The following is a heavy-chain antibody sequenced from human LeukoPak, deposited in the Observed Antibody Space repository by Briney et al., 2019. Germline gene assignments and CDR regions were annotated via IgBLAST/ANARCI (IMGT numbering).Heavy chain of an antibody. V-gene: IGHV3-74*01. CDR3: ARDRLCSSTSCYLDAFDI. D-gene: IGHD2-2*01. Sequence: GGSLRLSCAASGFTFSSYWMHWVRQAPGKGLVWVSRINSDGSSTSYADSVKGRFTISRDNAKNTLYLQMNSLRAEDTAVYYCARDRLCSSTSCYLDAFDIWGQGTMVTVSS. CDR2: INSDGSST. CDR1: GFTFSSYW. J-gene: IGHJ3*02.